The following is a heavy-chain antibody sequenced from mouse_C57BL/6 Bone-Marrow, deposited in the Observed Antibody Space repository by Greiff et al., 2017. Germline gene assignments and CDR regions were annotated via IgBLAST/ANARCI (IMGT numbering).Heavy chain of an antibody. V-gene: IGHV1-15*01. Sequence: QVQLQQSGAELVRPGASVTLSCKASGYTFTDYEMHWVKQTPVPGLEWIGAIDPETGGTAYNQKFKGKAILTADKSSSTAYMELRSLTSEDSAVYYCTRGYYGGDWLAYWGQGTLVTVSA. CDR3: TRGYYGGDWLAY. CDR2: IDPETGGT. CDR1: GYTFTDYE. D-gene: IGHD1-1*01. J-gene: IGHJ3*01.